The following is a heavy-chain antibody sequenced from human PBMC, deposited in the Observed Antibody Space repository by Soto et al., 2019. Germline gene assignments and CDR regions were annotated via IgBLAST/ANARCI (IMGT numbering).Heavy chain of an antibody. V-gene: IGHV3-48*02. CDR1: GFTFSSYS. D-gene: IGHD3-9*01. CDR3: AGIRYFDWPADAFDI. Sequence: EVQLVESGGGLVQPGGSLRLSCAASGFTFSSYSMNWVRQAPGKGLEWVSYISSSSSTIYYADSVKGRFTISRDNAKNSLDLQMNSLKDEDTAVYYGAGIRYFDWPADAFDIWGQETMVTVSS. CDR2: ISSSSSTI. J-gene: IGHJ3*02.